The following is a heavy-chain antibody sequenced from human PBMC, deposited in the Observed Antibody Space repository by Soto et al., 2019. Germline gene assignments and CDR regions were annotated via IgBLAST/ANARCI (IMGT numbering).Heavy chain of an antibody. CDR2: IYHSGST. Sequence: SETLSLTCNVSGGSISSGGYSWSWIRQPPGKGLEWIGYIYHSGSTYYNPSLKSRVTISVDRSKNQFSLKLSSVTAADTAVYYCARRLGYCISTSCHYGMDVWGQGTTVTVSS. D-gene: IGHD2-2*01. CDR3: ARRLGYCISTSCHYGMDV. J-gene: IGHJ6*02. CDR1: GGSISSGGYS. V-gene: IGHV4-30-2*01.